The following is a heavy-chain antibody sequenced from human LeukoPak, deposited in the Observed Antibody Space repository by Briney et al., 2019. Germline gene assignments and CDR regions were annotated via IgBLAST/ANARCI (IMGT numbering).Heavy chain of an antibody. D-gene: IGHD2-2*01. V-gene: IGHV4-34*01. CDR1: GGSFSGYY. J-gene: IGHJ4*02. CDR2: INHSGST. CDR3: ARGRLTCTSTRCSFEDY. Sequence: PSETLSLTCAVYGGSFSGYYWSWIRQPPGKGLEWIGEINHSGSTNYNPSLKSRVTISLGTSKDQFSLKLNSVTAADTAVYYCARGRLTCTSTRCSFEDYWGQGTPVTVSS.